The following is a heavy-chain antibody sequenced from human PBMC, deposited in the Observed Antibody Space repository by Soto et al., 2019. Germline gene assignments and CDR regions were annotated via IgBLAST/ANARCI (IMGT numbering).Heavy chain of an antibody. Sequence: GGSLRLSCAASGFTFSNAWMSWVRQAPGKGLEWVGRIKSKTDGGTTDYAAPVKGRFTISRDDSKNTLYLQMNSLKTEDTAVYYCTTGSVVVVAATQWDDYYYYIDVWGKGTTVTVSS. CDR2: IKSKTDGGTT. CDR3: TTGSVVVVAATQWDDYYYYIDV. D-gene: IGHD2-15*01. J-gene: IGHJ6*03. V-gene: IGHV3-15*01. CDR1: GFTFSNAW.